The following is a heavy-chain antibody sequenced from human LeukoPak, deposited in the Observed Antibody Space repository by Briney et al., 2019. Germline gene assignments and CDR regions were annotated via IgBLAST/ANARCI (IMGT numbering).Heavy chain of an antibody. J-gene: IGHJ5*01. CDR2: INTADGNT. D-gene: IGHD6-13*01. V-gene: IGHV1-3*04. Sequence: ASVKVSCKASGYTFTNHAMHWVRQAPGQGLEWMGWINTADGNTKYSQKFQGRATITRDTSASIVYLELTSLRSEDTAVYYCARPGASSPGDWFASWGQGTLVTVSS. CDR3: ARPGASSPGDWFAS. CDR1: GYTFTNHA.